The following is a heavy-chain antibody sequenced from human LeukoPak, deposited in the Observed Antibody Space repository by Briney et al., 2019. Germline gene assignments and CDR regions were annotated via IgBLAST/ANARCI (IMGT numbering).Heavy chain of an antibody. CDR2: IIPILGIA. V-gene: IGHV1-69*04. Sequence: GASVKVSCKASGGTFSSYAISWVRQAPGQGLEWMGRIIPILGIANYAQKFQGRVTITADKSTSTAYMELSSLRSEDTAVYYCARVRGSGSTLYYFDYWGQEPWSPSPQ. CDR3: ARVRGSGSTLYYFDY. J-gene: IGHJ4*01. CDR1: GGTFSSYA. D-gene: IGHD3-10*01.